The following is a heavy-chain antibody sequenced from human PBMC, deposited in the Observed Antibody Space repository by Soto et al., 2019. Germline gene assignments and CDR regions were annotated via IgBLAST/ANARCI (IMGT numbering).Heavy chain of an antibody. D-gene: IGHD3-22*01. V-gene: IGHV1-69*13. CDR2: IIPIFGTA. CDR1: GGTFNRNT. Sequence: SVKVSCKASGGTFNRNTISWVRQAPGQGLEWMGGIIPIFGTANYAQKFQGRVTITADESTNTAYMELSRLRSEDTAVYYCARQFDYDSSGYYYAYWGQGTMVTVSS. J-gene: IGHJ4*02. CDR3: ARQFDYDSSGYYYAY.